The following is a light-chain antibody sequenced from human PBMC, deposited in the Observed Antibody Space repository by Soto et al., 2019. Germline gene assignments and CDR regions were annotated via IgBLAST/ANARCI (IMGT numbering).Light chain of an antibody. CDR2: EAS. V-gene: IGKV3-11*01. CDR3: QQPRSWPPT. Sequence: EIVLTQSPATLSLSPGDRATLSCRASQSVHRYLAWYQQKPGQAPRLLMYEASNRATGIPATFSPNGSGTDYTLTITNLEPEDFAVYYCQQPRSWPPTFGGGTKVEF. CDR1: QSVHRY. J-gene: IGKJ4*01.